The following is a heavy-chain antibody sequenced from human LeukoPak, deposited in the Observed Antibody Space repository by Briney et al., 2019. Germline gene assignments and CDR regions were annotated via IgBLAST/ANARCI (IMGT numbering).Heavy chain of an antibody. CDR1: GYTFTGYY. CDR2: INPNSGGT. CDR3: PIAYDYGDYLLVNY. D-gene: IGHD4-17*01. J-gene: IGHJ4*02. V-gene: IGHV1-2*02. Sequence: ASVKDSCKASGYTFTGYYMHWVRQAPGQGLAWMGWINPNSGGTNYAQKFQGRVTMPRDTSIRTDYMALSRLRSDDTAVCYCPIAYDYGDYLLVNYWGQGTLVTVSS.